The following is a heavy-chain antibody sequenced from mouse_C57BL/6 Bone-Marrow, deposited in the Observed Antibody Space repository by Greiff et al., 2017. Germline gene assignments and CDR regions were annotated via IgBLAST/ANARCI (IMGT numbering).Heavy chain of an antibody. J-gene: IGHJ3*01. D-gene: IGHD1-1*01. CDR2: IYPGSGST. CDR1: GYTFTSYW. CDR3: ARAYGSSYVAWFAY. V-gene: IGHV1-55*01. Sequence: QVQLQQPGAELVKPGASVKMSCKASGYTFTSYWITWVKQRPGQGLEWIGDIYPGSGSTNYNEKFKSKDTLTVDTSSSTAYMQLSSLTSEDSAVYYCARAYGSSYVAWFAYWGQGTLVTVSA.